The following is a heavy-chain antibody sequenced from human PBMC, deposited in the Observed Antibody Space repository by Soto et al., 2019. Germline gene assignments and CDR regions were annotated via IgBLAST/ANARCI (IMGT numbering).Heavy chain of an antibody. CDR3: ARGEKRLSSFRGVSY. CDR2: INHSGST. J-gene: IGHJ4*02. Sequence: QVQLQQWGAGLLKPSETLSLTCAVYGGSFSGYYWSWIRQPPGTGLEWIGEINHSGSTNYNPSLKSRVTISVDTSKNQFSLKLSSVTAADTAVYYCARGEKRLSSFRGVSYWGQGTLVTVSS. CDR1: GGSFSGYY. V-gene: IGHV4-34*01. D-gene: IGHD6-25*01.